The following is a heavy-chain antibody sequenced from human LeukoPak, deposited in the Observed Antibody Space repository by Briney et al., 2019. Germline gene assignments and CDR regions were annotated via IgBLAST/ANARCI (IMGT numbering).Heavy chain of an antibody. CDR1: GGSISSYY. D-gene: IGHD3-10*01. Sequence: KPSETLSLTCTVSGGSISSYYWSWIRQSPGKGLEWIGYIYYSGSTNYNPSLKSRVTISVDTSKNQFSLKLSSVTAADTAVYYCARGYYYGSGNFDYWGQGTLVTVSS. J-gene: IGHJ4*02. CDR2: IYYSGST. CDR3: ARGYYYGSGNFDY. V-gene: IGHV4-59*01.